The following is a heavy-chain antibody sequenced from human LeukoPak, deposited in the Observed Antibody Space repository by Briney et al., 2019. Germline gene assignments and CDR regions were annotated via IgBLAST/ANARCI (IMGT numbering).Heavy chain of an antibody. CDR2: MNPSRGST. V-gene: IGHV1-46*01. D-gene: IGHD2-2*02. CDR3: ARESIVVVPAAIWKRYYYGMDV. J-gene: IGHJ6*02. CDR1: GYTFTSYY. Sequence: ASVKVSCKASGYTFTSYYMHWVRQAPRQGLEWMGIMNPSRGSTSYAQKFQGRVTMTRDTSTSTVYMELSSLRSEDTAVYYCARESIVVVPAAIWKRYYYGMDVWGQGTTVTVSS.